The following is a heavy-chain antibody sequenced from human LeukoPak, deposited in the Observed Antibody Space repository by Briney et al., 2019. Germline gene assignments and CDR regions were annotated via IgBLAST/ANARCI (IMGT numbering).Heavy chain of an antibody. CDR2: IKQDGSEK. D-gene: IGHD2-15*01. CDR1: GFTFSSYW. V-gene: IGHV3-7*01. CDR3: AGFTSIGLNY. Sequence: GGSLRLSCAASGFTFSSYWMSWVRQAPGKGREWVANIKQDGSEKYYVDSAKGRFTISRDNAENSLSLQMNSLRAEDTAVYYCAGFTSIGLNYWGQGTLVTVSS. J-gene: IGHJ4*02.